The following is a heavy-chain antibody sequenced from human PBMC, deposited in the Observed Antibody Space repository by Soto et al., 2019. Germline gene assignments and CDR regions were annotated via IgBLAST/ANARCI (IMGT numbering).Heavy chain of an antibody. V-gene: IGHV3-21*01. CDR3: ATLARGGPVTLPLDA. CDR2: ISTRSSLI. Sequence: VQLVESGGGQVKPGGSLRLSCAASGFTFSSYTINWVRLGPGKGLEWVASISTRSSLIYYADSVKGRFTISRDNAKNSAYLQMNSLRAEDTAVYYCATLARGGPVTLPLDAWGHGTLVTVSS. J-gene: IGHJ5*01. D-gene: IGHD3-10*01. CDR1: GFTFSSYT.